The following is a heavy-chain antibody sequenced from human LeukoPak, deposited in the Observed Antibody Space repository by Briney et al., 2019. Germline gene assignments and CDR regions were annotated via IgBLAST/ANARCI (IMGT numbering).Heavy chain of an antibody. CDR1: GGTFSSYA. J-gene: IGHJ5*02. CDR3: AREDVGVQLERRSGWFDP. V-gene: IGHV1-69*05. D-gene: IGHD1-1*01. Sequence: SVNVSCKASGGTFSSYAISWVRQAPGQGLEWMGGIIPIFGTANYAQKFQGRVTITTDESASTAYMELSSLRSEDTAVYYCAREDVGVQLERRSGWFDPWGQGTLVTVSS. CDR2: IIPIFGTA.